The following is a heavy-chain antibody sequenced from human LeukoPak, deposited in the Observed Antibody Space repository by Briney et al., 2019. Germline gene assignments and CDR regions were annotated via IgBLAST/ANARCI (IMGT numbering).Heavy chain of an antibody. CDR2: IKQDGSEK. V-gene: IGHV3-7*01. D-gene: IGHD2-21*02. CDR3: AREVTGFDY. Sequence: GGSLRLSCAASGFPFSTYWMSWVRQAPGKGLEWVANIKQDGSEKYYVDSVKGRFTISRDNAKNSLYLQMNSLRAEDTAVYYCAREVTGFDYWGQGTLVTVSS. J-gene: IGHJ4*02. CDR1: GFPFSTYW.